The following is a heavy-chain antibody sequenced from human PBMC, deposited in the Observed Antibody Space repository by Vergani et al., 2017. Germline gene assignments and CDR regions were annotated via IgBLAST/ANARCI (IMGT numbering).Heavy chain of an antibody. V-gene: IGHV1-69*09. CDR1: GGTFSSYA. CDR2: IIPILGIA. D-gene: IGHD3-3*01. CDR3: AKGAPPNYDFWSGYINLFDP. Sequence: QVQLVQSGAEVKKPGSSVKVSCKASGGTFSSYAISWVRQAPGQGLEWMGRIIPILGIANYAQKFQGMVTITAVKSTSTTYMELRSLRSVDTAVYYCAKGAPPNYDFWSGYINLFDPWGQRTLVTVSS. J-gene: IGHJ5*02.